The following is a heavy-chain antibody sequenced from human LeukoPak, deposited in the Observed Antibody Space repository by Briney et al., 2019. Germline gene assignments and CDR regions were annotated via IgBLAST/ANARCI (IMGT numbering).Heavy chain of an antibody. V-gene: IGHV4-28*03. CDR3: ARGVDPAAYDY. CDR1: DYSMTSSTW. J-gene: IGHJ4*02. D-gene: IGHD2-2*01. Sequence: MTSDTLSLTCVVSDYSMTSSTWWGWIRQPPGKGLEWIGYIYGGGHSNYNPSLKGRVTMSVDRSENQLSLKLSSVTAVDTAVYYCARGVDPAAYDYWGQGTLVTVSS. CDR2: IYGGGHS.